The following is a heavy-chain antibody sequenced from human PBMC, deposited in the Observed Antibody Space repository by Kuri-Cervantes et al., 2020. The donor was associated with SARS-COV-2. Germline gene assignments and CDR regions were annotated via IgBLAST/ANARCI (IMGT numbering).Heavy chain of an antibody. CDR3: ATGSTSGWYRRDFDF. D-gene: IGHD6-19*01. Sequence: ETLSLTCAASGFTFSNAWMSWVRQTPGKGLEWIGRFKSKSAGGTIVYAAPVQGRFTILRDDSRNTVYLQMNSLTTDDTGMYYCATGSTSGWYRRDFDFWGLGTPVTVSS. J-gene: IGHJ4*02. CDR1: GFTFSNAW. CDR2: FKSKSAGGTI. V-gene: IGHV3-15*01.